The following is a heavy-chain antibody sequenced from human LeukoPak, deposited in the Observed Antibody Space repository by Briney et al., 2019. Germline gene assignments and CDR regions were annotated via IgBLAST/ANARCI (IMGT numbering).Heavy chain of an antibody. J-gene: IGHJ4*02. CDR3: ARDLRDSSGPGY. CDR1: GYTFTSYY. Sequence: GASVKVSCKASGYTFTSYYMHWVRQAPGQGLEWMGIINPSGGSTSYAQRFQGRVTMTRDTSTSTVYMNLSSLRSEDTAVFYCARDLRDSSGPGYWGQGTLVTVSS. CDR2: INPSGGST. D-gene: IGHD3-22*01. V-gene: IGHV1-46*01.